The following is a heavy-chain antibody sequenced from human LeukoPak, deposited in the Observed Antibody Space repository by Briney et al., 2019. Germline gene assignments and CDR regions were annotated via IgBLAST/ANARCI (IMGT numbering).Heavy chain of an antibody. Sequence: ASVKVSCKASGYTFTGYYMHWVRQAPGQGLEWMGWINTNTGNPTYAQGFTGRFVFSLDTSVSTAYLQISSLKAEDTAVYYCARAPTYYYDSSGYYSGGWFDPWGQGTLVTVSS. J-gene: IGHJ5*02. CDR1: GYTFTGYY. CDR3: ARAPTYYYDSSGYYSGGWFDP. CDR2: INTNTGNP. V-gene: IGHV7-4-1*02. D-gene: IGHD3-22*01.